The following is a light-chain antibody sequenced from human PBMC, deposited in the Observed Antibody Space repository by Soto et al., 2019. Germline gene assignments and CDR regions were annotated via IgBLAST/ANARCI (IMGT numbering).Light chain of an antibody. CDR2: DVS. CDR3: QQSYSTPIT. Sequence: IRLTQYRANLSVSRGDSATLSCRASQNISNYLIWYQQKPGQAPRLLIYDVSNRATDIPDRFSGSGSGTDFTLTIGSLQPDDFATYYCQQSYSTPITCGQGTRLEIK. CDR1: QNISNY. J-gene: IGKJ5*01. V-gene: IGKV3-11*01.